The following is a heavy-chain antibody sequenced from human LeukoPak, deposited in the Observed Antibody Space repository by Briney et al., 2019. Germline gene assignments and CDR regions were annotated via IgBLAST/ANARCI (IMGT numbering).Heavy chain of an antibody. Sequence: SETLSLTCTVSGGSISSYYWSWIRQPPGKGLEWIGYIYYSGSTNYNPSLKSRVTISVDTSKNQFSLKLSSVTAADTAVYYCAGPAAAGPFDYWGQGTLVTVSS. D-gene: IGHD6-13*01. CDR3: AGPAAAGPFDY. V-gene: IGHV4-59*01. CDR1: GGSISSYY. CDR2: IYYSGST. J-gene: IGHJ4*02.